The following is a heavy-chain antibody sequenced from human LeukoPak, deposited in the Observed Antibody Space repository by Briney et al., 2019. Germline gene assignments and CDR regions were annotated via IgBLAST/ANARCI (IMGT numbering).Heavy chain of an antibody. V-gene: IGHV4-61*02. CDR3: ARHSNYYDRSGYSHWYFDL. D-gene: IGHD3-22*01. Sequence: SQTLSLTCTVSGGSINNGNHFWTWIRQPAGKGLEWIGRIFTGGSTNYNPSLESRLTMSIDTSKNQFSLKLNSVTAADTAVYYCARHSNYYDRSGYSHWYFDLWGRGTLVTVSS. J-gene: IGHJ2*01. CDR1: GGSINNGNHF. CDR2: IFTGGST.